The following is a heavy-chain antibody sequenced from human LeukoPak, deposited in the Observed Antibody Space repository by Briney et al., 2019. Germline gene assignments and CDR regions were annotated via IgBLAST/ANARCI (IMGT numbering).Heavy chain of an antibody. J-gene: IGHJ6*03. V-gene: IGHV1-24*01. CDR3: ASGRITIFGVHQEPIKNYYYYYMDV. D-gene: IGHD3-3*01. Sequence: EASVKVSCKVSGYSLTDLSMHWVRQAPGNGLEWMGGFDPEHREAIYAQKFQGRVSMTEDTSTDTAYMELSSLRSEDTAVYYCASGRITIFGVHQEPIKNYYYYYMDVWGKGTTVTVSS. CDR1: GYSLTDLS. CDR2: FDPEHREA.